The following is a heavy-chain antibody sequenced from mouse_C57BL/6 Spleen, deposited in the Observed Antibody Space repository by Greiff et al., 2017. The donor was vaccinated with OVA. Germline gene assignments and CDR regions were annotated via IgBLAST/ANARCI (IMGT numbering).Heavy chain of an antibody. D-gene: IGHD2-4*01. V-gene: IGHV3-6*01. CDR1: GYSITSGYY. CDR3: AREGGPYDYGGAWFAY. CDR2: ISYDGSN. Sequence: EVKLQESGPGLVKPSQSLSLTCSVTGYSITSGYYWNWIRQFPGNKLEWMGYISYDGSNNYNPSLKNRISITRDTSKNQFFLKLNSVTTEDTATYYCAREGGPYDYGGAWFAYWGQGTLVTVSA. J-gene: IGHJ3*01.